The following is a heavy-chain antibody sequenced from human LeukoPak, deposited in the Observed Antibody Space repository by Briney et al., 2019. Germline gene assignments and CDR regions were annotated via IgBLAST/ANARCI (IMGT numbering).Heavy chain of an antibody. Sequence: PGGSLRLSCAASGFTFSSYAMSWVRQAPGKGLEWVSAISGSGGSTYYANSVKGRFTISRDNSKNTLYLQMNSLRAEDTAIYYCARAPPIVNYYLDYWGQGSLVTVSS. J-gene: IGHJ4*02. CDR2: ISGSGGST. CDR3: ARAPPIVNYYLDY. V-gene: IGHV3-23*01. D-gene: IGHD1-26*01. CDR1: GFTFSSYA.